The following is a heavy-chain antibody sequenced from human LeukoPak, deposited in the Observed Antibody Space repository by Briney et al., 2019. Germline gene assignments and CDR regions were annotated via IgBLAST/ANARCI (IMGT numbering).Heavy chain of an antibody. J-gene: IGHJ4*02. CDR1: GFTFDDYA. Sequence: GRSLRLSCAASGFTFDDYAMHWVRQAPGKGLEWVSGISWNSGSIGYADSVKGRFTISRDNAKNSLYLQMNSLRAEDTALYYCAKGLYYDSSGYLGTFDYWDQGTLVTVSS. CDR2: ISWNSGSI. V-gene: IGHV3-9*01. CDR3: AKGLYYDSSGYLGTFDY. D-gene: IGHD3-22*01.